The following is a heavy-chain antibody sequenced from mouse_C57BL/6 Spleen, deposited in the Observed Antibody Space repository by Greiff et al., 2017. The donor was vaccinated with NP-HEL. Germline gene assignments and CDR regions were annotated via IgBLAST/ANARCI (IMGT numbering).Heavy chain of an antibody. CDR2: ISSGGSYT. CDR3: ARRDIGYGSSSYYFDY. CDR1: GFTFSSYG. J-gene: IGHJ2*01. V-gene: IGHV5-6*01. D-gene: IGHD1-1*01. Sequence: EVQGVESGGDLVKPGGSLKLSCAASGFTFSSYGMSWVRQTPDKRLEWVATISSGGSYTYYPDSVKGRFTISRDNAKNTLYLQMCSLKSEDTAMYYCARRDIGYGSSSYYFDYWGQGTTLTVSS.